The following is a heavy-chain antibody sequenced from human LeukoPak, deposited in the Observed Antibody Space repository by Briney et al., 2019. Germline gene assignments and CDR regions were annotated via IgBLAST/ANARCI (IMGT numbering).Heavy chain of an antibody. CDR2: FDPEDGET. CDR3: ATACSSTSCYAFDY. CDR1: GYTLTELS. Sequence: ASVKVSCKVSGYTLTELSMHWARQAPGKGLEWMGGFDPEDGETIYAQKFQGRVTMTEDTSTDTAYMELSSLRSEDTAVYYCATACSSTSCYAFDYWGQGTLVTVSS. J-gene: IGHJ4*02. V-gene: IGHV1-24*01. D-gene: IGHD2-2*01.